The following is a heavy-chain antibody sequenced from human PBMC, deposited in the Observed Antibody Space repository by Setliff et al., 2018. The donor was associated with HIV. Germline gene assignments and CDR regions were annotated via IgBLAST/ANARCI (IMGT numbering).Heavy chain of an antibody. CDR1: GFIFSNAR. Sequence: GGSLRLSCAASGFIFSNARMNWVRQAPGRGLEWVGRIKNRPAGGTTEYAAPVKGRFTISRDDSKNMAYLQMNSLKIEDTALYFCSINSPLSSWGQGTLVTVSS. CDR2: IKNRPAGGTT. V-gene: IGHV3-15*01. CDR3: SINSPLSS. D-gene: IGHD6-6*01. J-gene: IGHJ4*02.